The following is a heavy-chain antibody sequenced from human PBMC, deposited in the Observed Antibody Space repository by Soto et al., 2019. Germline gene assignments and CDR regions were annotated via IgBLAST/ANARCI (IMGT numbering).Heavy chain of an antibody. D-gene: IGHD6-6*01. CDR1: GGSISSSNW. CDR3: ARGGRPTYSSSSYDAFDI. Sequence: QVQLQESGPGLVKPSGTLSLTCAVSGGSISSSNWWSWVRQPPGKGLEWMGEIYHSGSTNYNPSLKSRVTISIDKSKNQFSLKLSSVTAADTAVYYCARGGRPTYSSSSYDAFDIWGQGTMVTVSS. CDR2: IYHSGST. V-gene: IGHV4-4*02. J-gene: IGHJ3*02.